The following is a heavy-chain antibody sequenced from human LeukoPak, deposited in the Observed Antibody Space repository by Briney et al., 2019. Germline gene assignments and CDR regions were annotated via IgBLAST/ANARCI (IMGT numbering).Heavy chain of an antibody. Sequence: GESLKISCKGSGFIFTGYWIVWVRQMPGKGLEWMGIIYPADSETTYSPSFQGQITISADGSSTIAHLQWSSLKASDTAIYYCARATCVNGICYTLYWGQGSLVTVSS. CDR1: GFIFTGYW. D-gene: IGHD2-8*01. J-gene: IGHJ4*02. V-gene: IGHV5-51*01. CDR2: IYPADSET. CDR3: ARATCVNGICYTLY.